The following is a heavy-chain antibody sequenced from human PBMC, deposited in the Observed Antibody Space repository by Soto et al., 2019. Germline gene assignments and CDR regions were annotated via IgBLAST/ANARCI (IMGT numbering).Heavy chain of an antibody. CDR3: ARYLPFYGSGNIIGHFDY. Sequence: SETLSLTCTVSGGSISSYYWSWIRQPPGKGLEWIGYIYYSGSTYYNPSLKSRVTISVDTSKNQFSLKLSSVTAADTAVYYCARYLPFYGSGNIIGHFDYWGQGTLVTVSS. V-gene: IGHV4-59*12. CDR2: IYYSGST. D-gene: IGHD3-10*01. CDR1: GGSISSYY. J-gene: IGHJ4*02.